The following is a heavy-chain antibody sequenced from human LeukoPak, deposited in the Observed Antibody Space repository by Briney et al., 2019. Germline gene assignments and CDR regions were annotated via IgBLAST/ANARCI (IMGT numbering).Heavy chain of an antibody. Sequence: PSQTLSLTCTVSGGSITSGDYYWSWIRQPPGKGLEWIGYIYYSGSTYYNPSLKSRVTISVDTSKNQFSLRLSSVTAADTAVYYCARGVSSWYGEAFDIWGQGTMVTVSS. J-gene: IGHJ3*02. V-gene: IGHV4-30-4*08. D-gene: IGHD6-13*01. CDR3: ARGVSSWYGEAFDI. CDR2: IYYSGST. CDR1: GGSITSGDYY.